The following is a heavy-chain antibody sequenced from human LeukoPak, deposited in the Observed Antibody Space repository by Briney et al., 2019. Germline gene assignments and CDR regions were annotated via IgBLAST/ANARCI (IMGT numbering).Heavy chain of an antibody. CDR2: IYYSGST. CDR3: AREARGGGAGAKDY. CDR1: GGSISSYY. V-gene: IGHV4-59*01. Sequence: SETLSLTCTVSGGSISSYYWSWIRQPPGKGLEWIGYIYYSGSTNYNPSLKSRVTISVDTSKNQFSLKLSSVTAADTAVYYCAREARGGGAGAKDYWGQGTLVTVSS. D-gene: IGHD6-13*01. J-gene: IGHJ4*02.